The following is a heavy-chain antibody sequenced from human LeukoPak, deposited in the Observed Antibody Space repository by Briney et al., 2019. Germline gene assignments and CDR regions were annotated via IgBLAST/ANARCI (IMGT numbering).Heavy chain of an antibody. CDR3: ARWMQLVRGFDY. V-gene: IGHV4-39*07. CDR1: GGSISSSRYY. Sequence: PSETLSLTCTVSGGSISSSRYYWVWIRQPPGKGLKWIGSIYYSGSTYYNPSLKSRVTISVDTSKNQFSLKLSSVTAADTAVYYCARWMQLVRGFDYWGQGTLVPVSS. J-gene: IGHJ4*02. D-gene: IGHD6-6*01. CDR2: IYYSGST.